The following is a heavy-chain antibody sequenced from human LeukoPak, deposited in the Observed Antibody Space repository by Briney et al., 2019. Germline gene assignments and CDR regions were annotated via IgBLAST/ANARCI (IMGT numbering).Heavy chain of an antibody. D-gene: IGHD4-11*01. CDR2: INHSGST. J-gene: IGHJ4*02. CDR3: ARRTTVTIPFGY. V-gene: IGHV4-34*01. CDR1: GGSFSGYY. Sequence: SETLSLTCAVYGGSFSGYYWSWIRQPPGKGLEWSGQINHSGSTNYNPSLKGRVTISVDKSKNQFSLKLRFVTAADTAVYYCARRTTVTIPFGYWGQGTLVTVSS.